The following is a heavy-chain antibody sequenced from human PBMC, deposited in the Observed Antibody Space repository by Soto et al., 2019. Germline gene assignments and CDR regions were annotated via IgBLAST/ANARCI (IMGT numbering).Heavy chain of an antibody. CDR2: IYYSGST. Sequence: QLQLQESGPGLVKPSETLSLTCTVSGGSISSSSYYWGWIRQPPGKGLEWIGSIYYSGSTYYNPSLKSRVTISVATSKNQCSLKLSSVTAADTAVYYCARGYCSGGSCYWGDYYYYYMDVWGKGTTVTVSS. D-gene: IGHD2-15*01. V-gene: IGHV4-39*01. CDR1: GGSISSSSYY. CDR3: ARGYCSGGSCYWGDYYYYYMDV. J-gene: IGHJ6*03.